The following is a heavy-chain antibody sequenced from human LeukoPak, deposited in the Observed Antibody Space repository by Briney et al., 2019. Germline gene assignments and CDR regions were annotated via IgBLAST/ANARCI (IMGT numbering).Heavy chain of an antibody. Sequence: PGGSLRLSCAPSGFTFSSYPMHWNRQAPRKGLEWVAGISYDGRNKYYDDSVKGRFTISRDNSKNTFHLEMNSLRPEDTAVYYCARAGYCSGVTCYPGFFQEWGQGTLVTVSS. D-gene: IGHD2-15*01. V-gene: IGHV3-30*04. CDR1: GFTFSSYP. J-gene: IGHJ1*01. CDR2: ISYDGRNK. CDR3: ARAGYCSGVTCYPGFFQE.